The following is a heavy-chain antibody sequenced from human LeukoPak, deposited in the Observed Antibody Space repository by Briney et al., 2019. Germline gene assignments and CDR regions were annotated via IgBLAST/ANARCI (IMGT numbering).Heavy chain of an antibody. D-gene: IGHD3-10*01. CDR3: ARDPSPLWFGEGNWFDP. V-gene: IGHV4-39*07. Sequence: SETLSLTCTVSGGSISSSSYYWGWIRQPPGKGLEWIGSIYYSVSTYYNPSLKSRVTISVGTSKNQFSLKLSSVTAADTAVYYCARDPSPLWFGEGNWFDPWGQGTLVTVSS. J-gene: IGHJ5*02. CDR1: GGSISSSSYY. CDR2: IYYSVST.